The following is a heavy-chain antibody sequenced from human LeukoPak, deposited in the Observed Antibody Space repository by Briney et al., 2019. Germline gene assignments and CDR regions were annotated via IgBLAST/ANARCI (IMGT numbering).Heavy chain of an antibody. Sequence: SVKDSCKASGGIFNSKALSWVRQAPGQGLEWVGGIIPMFRTANYGQKFQGRVTITADDSTSTGYMELSSLRSEDTAVFYCAYLSASNTGAFDVWGQGTVVTVSS. CDR2: IIPMFRTA. CDR1: GGIFNSKA. J-gene: IGHJ3*01. V-gene: IGHV1-69*13. CDR3: AYLSASNTGAFDV. D-gene: IGHD2-8*02.